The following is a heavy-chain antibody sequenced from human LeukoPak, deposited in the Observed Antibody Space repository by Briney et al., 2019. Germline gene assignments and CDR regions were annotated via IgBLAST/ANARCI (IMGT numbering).Heavy chain of an antibody. CDR3: ARGGDNNWNYDPLDY. Sequence: GASVKVSCKASGYTFTSYGISWVRQAPGQGLEWMGWISAYNGNTNYAQKLQGRVTMTTDTSTSTAYMELRSLRSDDTAVYYCARGGDNNWNYDPLDYWGQGTLVTVSS. J-gene: IGHJ4*02. CDR2: ISAYNGNT. D-gene: IGHD1-7*01. CDR1: GYTFTSYG. V-gene: IGHV1-18*01.